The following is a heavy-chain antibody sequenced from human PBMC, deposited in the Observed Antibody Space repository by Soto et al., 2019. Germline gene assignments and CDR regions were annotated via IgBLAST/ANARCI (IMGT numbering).Heavy chain of an antibody. CDR2: IYYSGST. Sequence: SETLSLTCTVSGGSISSYYWSWIRQPPGKGLEWIGYIYYSGSTNYNPSLKSRVTISVDTSKNQFSLKLSSVTAADTAVYYCARAIETTLGSAFDIWGQGTMVTVS. D-gene: IGHD4-17*01. V-gene: IGHV4-59*08. J-gene: IGHJ3*02. CDR3: ARAIETTLGSAFDI. CDR1: GGSISSYY.